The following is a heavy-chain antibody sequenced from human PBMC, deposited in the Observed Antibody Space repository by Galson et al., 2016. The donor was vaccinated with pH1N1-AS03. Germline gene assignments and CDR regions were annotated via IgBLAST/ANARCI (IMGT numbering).Heavy chain of an antibody. CDR3: ARTNYYHSSGDV. Sequence: SVKVSCKASGYTFTNYAVHWVRQAPGQRLEWMGWINADNTDTKYSQKFQDRVTITRDTFATTAYMELSSLRSEDTAVYYCARTNYYHSSGDVWGKGTTVTVSS. J-gene: IGHJ6*04. D-gene: IGHD3-22*01. CDR2: INADNTDT. V-gene: IGHV1-3*01. CDR1: GYTFTNYA.